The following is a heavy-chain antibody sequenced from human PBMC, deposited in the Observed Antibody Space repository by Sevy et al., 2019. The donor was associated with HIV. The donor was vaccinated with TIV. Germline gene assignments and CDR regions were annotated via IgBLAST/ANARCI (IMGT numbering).Heavy chain of an antibody. CDR3: ARGEFCSGSSCYSEFFDY. J-gene: IGHJ4*02. CDR2: INVGNGNT. Sequence: ASVKVSCKASGYTFTNYAIHWVRQAPGQKLEWMGRINVGNGNTLSQKFQERATFTRDTSASTAYMQLSRLRSEDTAVYYCARGEFCSGSSCYSEFFDYWGQGALVTVSS. CDR1: GYTFTNYA. D-gene: IGHD2-15*01. V-gene: IGHV1-3*01.